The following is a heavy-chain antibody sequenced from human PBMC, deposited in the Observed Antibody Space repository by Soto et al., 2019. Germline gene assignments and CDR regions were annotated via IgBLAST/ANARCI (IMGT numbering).Heavy chain of an antibody. D-gene: IGHD4-17*01. J-gene: IGHJ4*02. CDR3: ARCLSVTLFDN. Sequence: QVQLQESGPGLVKPSQTLSLTCTVSGGSISTGGYYWTWIRQHPGKGLEWIGYIYYGGSTYYNPSLKSRVTLSVDTSNNHFSLKLSSVTAAVTAVYYCARCLSVTLFDNWGQGTLVTVSS. CDR1: GGSISTGGYY. V-gene: IGHV4-31*03. CDR2: IYYGGST.